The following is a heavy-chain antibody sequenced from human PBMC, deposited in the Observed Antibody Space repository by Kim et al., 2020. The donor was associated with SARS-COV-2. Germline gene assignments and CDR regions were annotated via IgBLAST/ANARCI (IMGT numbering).Heavy chain of an antibody. CDR2: MNPNSGNT. Sequence: ASVKVSCKASGYTFTSYDINWVRQATGQGLEWMGWMNPNSGNTGYAQKFQGRVTMTRNTSISTAYMELSSLRSEDTAVYYCARGLVRGDFWSGYYGPLDAFDIWGQGTMVTVSS. CDR1: GYTFTSYD. CDR3: ARGLVRGDFWSGYYGPLDAFDI. D-gene: IGHD3-3*01. V-gene: IGHV1-8*01. J-gene: IGHJ3*02.